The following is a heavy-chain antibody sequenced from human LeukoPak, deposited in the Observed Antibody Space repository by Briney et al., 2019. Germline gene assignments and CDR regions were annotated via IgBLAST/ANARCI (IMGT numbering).Heavy chain of an antibody. V-gene: IGHV4-4*02. D-gene: IGHD6-19*01. J-gene: IGHJ4*02. CDR2: IYHSGST. CDR3: ARGGQGRIAVADGGFDY. CDR1: GGSISSSNW. Sequence: SGTLSLTCAVSGGSISSSNWWSWVRQPPGKGLEWIGEIYHSGSTYYNPSLKSRVTISVDTSKNQFSLKLSSVTAADTAVYYCARGGQGRIAVADGGFDYWGQGTLVTVSS.